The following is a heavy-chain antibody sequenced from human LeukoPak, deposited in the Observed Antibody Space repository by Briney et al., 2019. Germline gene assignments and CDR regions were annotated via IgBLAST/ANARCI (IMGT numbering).Heavy chain of an antibody. D-gene: IGHD4-11*01. CDR1: GVSISSGGYY. CDR2: IYYSGST. V-gene: IGHV4-31*03. CDR3: ARGPVRDYSNY. J-gene: IGHJ4*02. Sequence: NPSETLSLTCTVSGVSISSGGYYWSWIRQHPGKGLEWIGYIYYSGSTYYNPSLKSRLTISLDTSNNQSPLKLSSVTAADTAVYYCARGPVRDYSNYWGQGTLVTVSS.